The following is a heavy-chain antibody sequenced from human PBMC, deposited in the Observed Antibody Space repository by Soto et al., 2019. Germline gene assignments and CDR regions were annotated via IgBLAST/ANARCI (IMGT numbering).Heavy chain of an antibody. J-gene: IGHJ4*02. CDR3: AHSLNTPGVAGFDY. D-gene: IGHD6-19*01. Sequence: QVQLQESGPGLVKPSGTLSLTCTVSGASISSYYWSWIRQPPGKGLEWIGYLYPSGGTNYNPSLKSRVTISVDTSKTQFSLKLTSVTAADTAVYYCAHSLNTPGVAGFDYWGQGTLVTVSS. V-gene: IGHV4-59*01. CDR1: GASISSYY. CDR2: LYPSGGT.